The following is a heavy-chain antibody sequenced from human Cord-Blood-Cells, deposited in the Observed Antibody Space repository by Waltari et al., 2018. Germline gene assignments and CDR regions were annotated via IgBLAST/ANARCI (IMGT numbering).Heavy chain of an antibody. CDR2: VIPILGTA. Sequence: QVQLVQSGAEVKKPGSSVKVSCKASGGTFSSYAISWVRQAPGQGLEWMGRVIPILGTANCSQKFQGRVTITADESTSTAYMELSSLRSEDTAVYYCAREEDCSSTSCYDYWGQGTLVTVSS. D-gene: IGHD2-2*01. J-gene: IGHJ4*02. CDR1: GGTFSSYA. CDR3: AREEDCSSTSCYDY. V-gene: IGHV1-69*18.